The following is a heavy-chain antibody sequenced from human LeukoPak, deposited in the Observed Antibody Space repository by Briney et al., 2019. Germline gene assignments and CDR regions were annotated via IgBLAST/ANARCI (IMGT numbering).Heavy chain of an antibody. V-gene: IGHV4-59*08. CDR3: ARLIGGVGYFDL. Sequence: PSETLSLTCTVSGGSISTYYWSWIRQPPGKGLEWIGYIHYSGSTNYNPSLKSRVAISVDTSKNQFSLKLSFVTAADTAVYYFARLIGGVGYFDLWGRGTLVTVSS. CDR1: GGSISTYY. J-gene: IGHJ2*01. CDR2: IHYSGST.